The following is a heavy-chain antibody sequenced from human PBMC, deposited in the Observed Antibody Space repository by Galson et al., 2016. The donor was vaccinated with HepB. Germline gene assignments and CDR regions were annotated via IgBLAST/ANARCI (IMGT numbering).Heavy chain of an antibody. CDR1: GFTFSSYA. D-gene: IGHD5-24*01. Sequence: SVRLSCAASGFTFSSYAMSWVRQAPGKGLEWVSIISGSGGSTYYADSVKGRFTISRDNSKNTLYLQMNSLRAEDTAVYYCVKGASMGWLQLQASYFDYWGQGTLVTVSS. J-gene: IGHJ4*02. CDR2: ISGSGGST. CDR3: VKGASMGWLQLQASYFDY. V-gene: IGHV3-23*01.